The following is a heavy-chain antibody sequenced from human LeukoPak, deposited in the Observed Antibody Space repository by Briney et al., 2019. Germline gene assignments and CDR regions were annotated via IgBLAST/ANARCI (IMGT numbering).Heavy chain of an antibody. D-gene: IGHD3/OR15-3a*01. CDR1: GFTFSSYA. V-gene: IGHV3-23*01. Sequence: PGGSLRLSCAASGFTFSSYAMSWVRQAPWEGLEWVSAISGSGGSTYYADSVKGRFTISRDNSKNTLYLQMNSLTADDTAVYYCLRGSDFHVVWGQGTLVTVSS. CDR2: ISGSGGST. J-gene: IGHJ4*02. CDR3: LRGSDFHVV.